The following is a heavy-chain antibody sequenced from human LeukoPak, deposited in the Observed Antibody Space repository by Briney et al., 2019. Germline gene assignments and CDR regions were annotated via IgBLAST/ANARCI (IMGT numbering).Heavy chain of an antibody. CDR2: MNPNSGNT. D-gene: IGHD3-3*01. CDR1: GYTFASYD. CDR3: ATDFWSGYSNWFDP. V-gene: IGHV1-8*03. J-gene: IGHJ5*02. Sequence: GASVKVSCKASGYTFASYDINWVRQATGQGLEWMGWMNPNSGNTGYAQKFQGRVTITRNTSISTAYMGLSSLRSEDTAVYYCATDFWSGYSNWFDPWGQGTLVTVSS.